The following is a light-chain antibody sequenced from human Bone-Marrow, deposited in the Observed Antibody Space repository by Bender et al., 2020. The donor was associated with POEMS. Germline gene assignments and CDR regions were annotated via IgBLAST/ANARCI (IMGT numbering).Light chain of an antibody. V-gene: IGLV2-8*01. J-gene: IGLJ2*01. CDR3: SSYAGSNSMI. CDR1: GSDVGGYNS. CDR2: AVS. Sequence: QYALTQPPSASGSPGQSVTISCTGTGSDVGGYNSVSWYQQHPGKAPRLLMSAVSRRPSGVPDRFSGSKSGNTASLTVSGLQADDEADYYCSSYAGSNSMIFGGGTKLTVL.